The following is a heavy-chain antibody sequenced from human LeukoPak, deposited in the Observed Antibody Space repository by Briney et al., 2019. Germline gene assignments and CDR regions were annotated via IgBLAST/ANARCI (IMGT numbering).Heavy chain of an antibody. CDR3: ARGDRYFDWLLFIFDY. Sequence: SETLSLTCTVSGGSISSYYWSWIRQPPGKGLEWIGEINHSGSTNYNPSLKSRVTISVDTSKNQFSLKLSSVTAADTAVYYCARGDRYFDWLLFIFDYWGQGTLVTVSS. CDR1: GGSISSYY. D-gene: IGHD3-9*01. J-gene: IGHJ4*02. CDR2: INHSGST. V-gene: IGHV4-34*01.